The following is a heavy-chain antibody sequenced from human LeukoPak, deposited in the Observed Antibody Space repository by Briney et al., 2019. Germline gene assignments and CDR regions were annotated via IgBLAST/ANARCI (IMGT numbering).Heavy chain of an antibody. CDR2: ISSNGGST. J-gene: IGHJ4*02. D-gene: IGHD1-26*01. V-gene: IGHV3-64*01. Sequence: PGGSLRLSCAASGFTFSSYAMHWVRQAPGKGLEYVSAISSNGGSTFYANSVKGRFTISRDTSKNTLYLQMGRLRADDMAVYYCVRVSGSYGYWGQGTLVTVSS. CDR1: GFTFSSYA. CDR3: VRVSGSYGY.